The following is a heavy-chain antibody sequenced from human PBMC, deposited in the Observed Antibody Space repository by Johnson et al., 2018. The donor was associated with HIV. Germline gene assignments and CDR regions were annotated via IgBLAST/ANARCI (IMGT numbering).Heavy chain of an antibody. Sequence: QVQLVESGGGVVQPGRSLRLSCAASGFTFSSYAMHWVRQAPGKGLEWVAVISYDGSNKYYADSVKGRFTISRDNSKNTLYLQMNSLRAEDTAVYYCAKDMGLIAARRTPRDAFDIWGQGTIVTVSS. J-gene: IGHJ3*02. CDR1: GFTFSSYA. D-gene: IGHD6-6*01. V-gene: IGHV3-30*04. CDR3: AKDMGLIAARRTPRDAFDI. CDR2: ISYDGSNK.